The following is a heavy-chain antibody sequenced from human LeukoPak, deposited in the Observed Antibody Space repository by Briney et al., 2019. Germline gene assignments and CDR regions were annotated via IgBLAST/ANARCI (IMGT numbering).Heavy chain of an antibody. CDR3: ARGRKIGSSYTPWSCYFDY. Sequence: SETLSLTCTVSGGSIIGHWWSWIRQPPGKGLDWMGKINHSGSTNYNPSLKSRVTISVDTSKNQFSLKLSSVAAADTAVYYCARGRKIGSSYTPWSCYFDYWGQGTLVTVSS. D-gene: IGHD3-16*02. CDR1: GGSIIGHW. V-gene: IGHV4-34*01. J-gene: IGHJ4*02. CDR2: INHSGST.